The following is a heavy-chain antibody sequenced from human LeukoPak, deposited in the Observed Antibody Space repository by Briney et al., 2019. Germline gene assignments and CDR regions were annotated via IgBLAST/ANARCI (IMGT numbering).Heavy chain of an antibody. CDR3: ARVIVATNAFDAFDI. CDR1: GFSVSSNY. V-gene: IGHV3-53*01. CDR2: IYSGGNT. D-gene: IGHD5-12*01. J-gene: IGHJ3*02. Sequence: SGGSLRLSCAASGFSVSSNYMSWARQAVGKGLEWVSIIYSGGNTYYADSVKGRFTISRDNSKNTLYLQMNSLRAEDTAVYYCARVIVATNAFDAFDIWGQGTMVTVSS.